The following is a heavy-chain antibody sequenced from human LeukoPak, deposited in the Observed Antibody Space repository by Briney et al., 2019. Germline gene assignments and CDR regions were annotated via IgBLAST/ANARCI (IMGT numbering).Heavy chain of an antibody. CDR2: ISYDGSNK. CDR3: AKSGWEYQLLCEFDH. J-gene: IGHJ4*02. CDR1: GFTFSSYG. D-gene: IGHD2-2*01. Sequence: GRSLRLSCAASGFTFSSYGMHWVRQAPGKGLEWVAVISYDGSNKYYADSVKGRFTISRDNSKNTLYLQMNSLRAEDTAVYYCAKSGWEYQLLCEFDHWGQGTLVTVSS. V-gene: IGHV3-30*18.